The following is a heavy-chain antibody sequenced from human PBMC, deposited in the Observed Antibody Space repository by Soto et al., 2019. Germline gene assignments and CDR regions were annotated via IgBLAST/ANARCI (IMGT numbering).Heavy chain of an antibody. D-gene: IGHD2-15*01. V-gene: IGHV2-5*02. Sequence: QITLKESGPTLVKPTQTLTLTCTFSGFSLSTSGVGVGWIRQPPGKALEWLALIYWDDDKRYSPSLTSRLTIIKDISKNQVVLTMTSMDPVDTCASCSAHVIAVVANYSMHVWGQGTTVTVSS. J-gene: IGHJ6*02. CDR1: GFSLSTSGVG. CDR2: IYWDDDK. CDR3: AHVIAVVANYSMHV.